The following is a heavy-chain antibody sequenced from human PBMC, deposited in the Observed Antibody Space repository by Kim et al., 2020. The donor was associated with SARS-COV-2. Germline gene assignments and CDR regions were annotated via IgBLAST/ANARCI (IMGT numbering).Heavy chain of an antibody. D-gene: IGHD3-16*01. CDR2: IYVGDSDT. CDR1: GYRFTSYW. Sequence: GESLKISCKGSGYRFTSYWIAWVRQMPGKGLEWMGIIYVGDSDTRYSPSFQGQVTISADKSINTAYLQWGSLKASDTAMYYCARHRRLRDAFDIWGQGTVVTVSS. CDR3: ARHRRLRDAFDI. J-gene: IGHJ3*02. V-gene: IGHV5-51*01.